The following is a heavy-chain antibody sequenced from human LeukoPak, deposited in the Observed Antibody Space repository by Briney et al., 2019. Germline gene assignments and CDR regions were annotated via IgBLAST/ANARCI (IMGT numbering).Heavy chain of an antibody. CDR2: INPNSGGT. D-gene: IGHD3-10*01. Sequence: GASVKVSCKASGYTFTGYYMHWVRQAPGQGLEWMGWINPNSGGTNYAQKFQGRVTMTRDTSISTAYMELSRLRSDHTAVYYCARDRGSGSLSLLPDEYYFDYWGQGTLVTVSS. J-gene: IGHJ4*02. CDR3: ARDRGSGSLSLLPDEYYFDY. V-gene: IGHV1-2*02. CDR1: GYTFTGYY.